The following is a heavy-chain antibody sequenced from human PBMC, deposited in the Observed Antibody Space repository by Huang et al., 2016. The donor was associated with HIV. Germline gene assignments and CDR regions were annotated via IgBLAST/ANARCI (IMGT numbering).Heavy chain of an antibody. CDR2: INRMGTT. D-gene: IGHD6-19*01. J-gene: IGHJ4*02. Sequence: QVQLRPRGAGLVKLSETLSLTCAVDGGSLSGYYWTWIRQSPGKGVEWIGEINRMGTTNCHPSRKSRFTMSKDTAKNQSSLQLSSVAAADTGVYLSAREKAADSAWYGVYYFDYWGEGALVTVSS. V-gene: IGHV4-34*01. CDR1: GGSLSGYY. CDR3: AREKAADSAWYGVYYFDY.